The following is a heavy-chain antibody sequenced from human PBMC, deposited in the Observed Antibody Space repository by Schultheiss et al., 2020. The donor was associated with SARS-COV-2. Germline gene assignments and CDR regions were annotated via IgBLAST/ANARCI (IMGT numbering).Heavy chain of an antibody. V-gene: IGHV3-7*03. CDR1: GFTFRNYW. CDR2: IKQDGSVK. D-gene: IGHD5-24*01. J-gene: IGHJ4*02. Sequence: GESLKISCAASGFTFRNYWMSWVRQAPGKGLEWVANIKQDGSVKHYVASVRGRFIVSRDNAKNSLDLQMNSLRVDDTAVYYCVKEGEEMGTSWGQGTLVTVSS. CDR3: VKEGEEMGTS.